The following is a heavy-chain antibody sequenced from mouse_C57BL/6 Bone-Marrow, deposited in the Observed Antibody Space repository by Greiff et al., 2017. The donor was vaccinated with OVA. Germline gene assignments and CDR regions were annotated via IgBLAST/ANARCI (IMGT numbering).Heavy chain of an antibody. V-gene: IGHV1-19*01. CDR2: INPYNGGT. J-gene: IGHJ3*01. D-gene: IGHD2-4*01. Sequence: EVQLQQSGPVLVKPGASVKMSCKASGYTFTDYYMNWVKQSHGKSLEWMGVINPYNGGTSYNQKFKGKATLTVDKSSSTAYMELNSLTSEDSAVYYCATYDYGFAYWGQGTLVTVSA. CDR3: ATYDYGFAY. CDR1: GYTFTDYY.